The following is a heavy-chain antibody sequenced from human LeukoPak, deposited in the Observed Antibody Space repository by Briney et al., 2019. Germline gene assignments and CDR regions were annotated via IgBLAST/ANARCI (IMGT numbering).Heavy chain of an antibody. Sequence: GGSLKLSCAASGFTFSGSAIHWVRQSFGKGLEWIGHIDKEKNSYATASAYAVSVEGRFTVSRDDSKNVAFLQMSGLKTEDTALYFCTRDSGTYNWLDPWGQGTLVTVSS. CDR3: TRDSGTYNWLDP. CDR1: GFTFSGSA. V-gene: IGHV3-73*01. CDR2: IDKEKNSYATAS. J-gene: IGHJ5*02. D-gene: IGHD1-26*01.